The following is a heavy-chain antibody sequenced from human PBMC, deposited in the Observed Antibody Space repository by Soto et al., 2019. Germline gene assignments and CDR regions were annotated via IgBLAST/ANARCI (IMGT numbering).Heavy chain of an antibody. CDR1: GFTFSDYY. V-gene: IGHV3-11*05. J-gene: IGHJ4*02. Sequence: QVQLVESGGGLVKPGGSLRLSCAASGFTFSDYYMSWIRQAPGKGLEWIAYISDNHTHTNYADSVEGRFTISRDNAKNSVFLQMSSLTAEDTAVYYCARDYNQRGYFDYWGQGALVTVSS. CDR2: ISDNHTHT. D-gene: IGHD6-25*01. CDR3: ARDYNQRGYFDY.